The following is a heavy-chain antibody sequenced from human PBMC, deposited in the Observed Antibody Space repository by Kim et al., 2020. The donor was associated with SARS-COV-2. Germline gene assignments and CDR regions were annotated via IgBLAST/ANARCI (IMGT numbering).Heavy chain of an antibody. Sequence: ASVKVSCKASGYTFTSYGISWVRQAPGQGLEWMGWISAYNGNTNYAQKLQGRVTMTTDTSTSTAYMELRSLRSDDTAVYYCARDRSEYCSGGSCYYYYYGMDVWRQETAVTVSS. J-gene: IGHJ6*02. CDR3: ARDRSEYCSGGSCYYYYYGMDV. CDR1: GYTFTSYG. D-gene: IGHD2-15*01. V-gene: IGHV1-18*01. CDR2: ISAYNGNT.